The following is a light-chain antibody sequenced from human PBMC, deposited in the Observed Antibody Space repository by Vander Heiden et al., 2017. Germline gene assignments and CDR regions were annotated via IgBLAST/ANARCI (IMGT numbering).Light chain of an antibody. V-gene: IGKV1-39*01. CDR2: LAS. Sequence: DVQMTQSPSSLFASVGDRVTITCRASQTISNFLHWYQQKPGKAPQLLIFLASSLQSGVPSRFRGSGSGTEFTFIISTLQPEDFATYYCHQSYTRPPTFGQGTKVEMK. CDR3: HQSYTRPPT. J-gene: IGKJ1*01. CDR1: QTISNF.